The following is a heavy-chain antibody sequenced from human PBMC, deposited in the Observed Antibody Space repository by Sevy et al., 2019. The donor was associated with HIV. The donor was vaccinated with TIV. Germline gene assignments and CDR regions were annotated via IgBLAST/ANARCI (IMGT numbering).Heavy chain of an antibody. CDR2: ISGSSNYI. D-gene: IGHD1-26*01. J-gene: IGHJ4*02. CDR3: ARGPPDGSYDYFAY. Sequence: GGSLRLSCAASGFTFSSYNMNWVRQAPGKGLEWVSSISGSSNYIYYADSMKGRFTISRDNAKNSLYLQMNSLRAEDTAVYYCARGPPDGSYDYFAYWGQGTLVTLSS. CDR1: GFTFSSYN. V-gene: IGHV3-21*01.